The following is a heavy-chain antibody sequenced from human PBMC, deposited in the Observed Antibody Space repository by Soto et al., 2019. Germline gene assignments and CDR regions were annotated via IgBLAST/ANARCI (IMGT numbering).Heavy chain of an antibody. D-gene: IGHD1-26*01. CDR1: GLTFSNSA. CDR2: ISISGNKT. V-gene: IGHV3-23*01. CDR3: ATPPRAALGSRGY. Sequence: EVQVLESGGGLVQPGGSLRLSCRTSGLTFSNSAMAWVRQAPGKGLEWVSGISISGNKTYYADSVKGRFSISRDNSKNTVFLQMNGLRAEDTAIYYCATPPRAALGSRGYWGQGTLVTVSP. J-gene: IGHJ4*02.